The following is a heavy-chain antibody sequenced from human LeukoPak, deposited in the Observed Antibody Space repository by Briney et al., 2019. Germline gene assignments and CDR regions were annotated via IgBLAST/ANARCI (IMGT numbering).Heavy chain of an antibody. CDR1: GYTFTSYD. J-gene: IGHJ5*02. CDR2: ISAYNGNT. V-gene: IGHV1-18*01. CDR3: ARSGEAAAGYWFDP. D-gene: IGHD6-13*01. Sequence: ASVKVSCKASGYTFTSYDINWVRQAPGQGLEWMGWISAYNGNTNYAQKLQGRVTMTTDTSTSTAYMELRSLRSDDTAVYYCARSGEAAAGYWFDPWGQGTLVTVSS.